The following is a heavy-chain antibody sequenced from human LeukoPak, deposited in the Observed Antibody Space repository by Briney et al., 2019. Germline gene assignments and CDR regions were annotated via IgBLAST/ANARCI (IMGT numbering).Heavy chain of an antibody. CDR2: INHSGST. V-gene: IGHV4-34*01. CDR1: GGSFSGYY. D-gene: IGHD3-3*01. J-gene: IGHJ3*02. Sequence: SETLSLTCVVYGGSFSGYYWSWIRQPPGKGLEWIGEINHSGSTNYNPSLKSRVTISVDTSKNQFSLKLSSVTAADTAVYYCARGLLSGGANDAFDIWGQGTMVTVSS. CDR3: ARGLLSGGANDAFDI.